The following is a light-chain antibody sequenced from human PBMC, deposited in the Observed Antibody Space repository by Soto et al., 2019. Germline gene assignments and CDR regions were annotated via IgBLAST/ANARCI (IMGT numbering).Light chain of an antibody. Sequence: VLTQPASVSGSPGQSITISGILTTSEAGGYNLVSWYQQHTAKAPKLLIYEGTQRPSGVSSRFSGSKSGNTASLTISGLQAEDEADYYCCSYASSSSYVFGTGTKVTVL. CDR1: TSEAGGYNL. CDR2: EGT. V-gene: IGLV2-23*01. J-gene: IGLJ1*01. CDR3: CSYASSSSYV.